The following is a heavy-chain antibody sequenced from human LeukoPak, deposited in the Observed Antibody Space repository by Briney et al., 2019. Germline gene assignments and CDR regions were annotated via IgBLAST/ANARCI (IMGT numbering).Heavy chain of an antibody. CDR1: GGTFSSYA. CDR2: IIPIFGTA. Sequence: SVKVSCKASGGTFSSYAISWVRQAPGQGLEWMGGIIPIFGTANYAQKFQGRVMITADESTSTAYMELSSLRSEDTAVYYCARRDYGDYGSWLGFDPWGQGTLVTVSS. CDR3: ARRDYGDYGSWLGFDP. D-gene: IGHD4-17*01. V-gene: IGHV1-69*13. J-gene: IGHJ5*02.